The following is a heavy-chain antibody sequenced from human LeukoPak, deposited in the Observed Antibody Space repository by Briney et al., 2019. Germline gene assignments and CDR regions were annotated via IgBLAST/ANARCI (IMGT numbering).Heavy chain of an antibody. J-gene: IGHJ3*01. V-gene: IGHV3-21*01. CDR2: ISSSSTYI. Sequence: GGSLILSCAASGFTFSSYTMNWVRQAPGKGLEWVSSISSSSTYIYYADSVKGRFTISRDNAKNSLYLQMNSLRAEDTAVYHCARVGSWDTFDVWGQGTMVTVSS. CDR3: ARVGSWDTFDV. D-gene: IGHD3-10*01. CDR1: GFTFSSYT.